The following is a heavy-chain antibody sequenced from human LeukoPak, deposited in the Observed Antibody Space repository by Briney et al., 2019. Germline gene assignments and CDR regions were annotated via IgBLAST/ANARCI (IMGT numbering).Heavy chain of an antibody. CDR3: ARDGGPYCSGGSCYLFDY. D-gene: IGHD2-15*01. CDR1: GYTFTSYD. CDR2: MNPNSGNT. J-gene: IGHJ4*02. V-gene: IGHV1-8*01. Sequence: ASVKVSCKASGYTFTSYDINWVRQATGQGLEWMGWMNPNSGNTGYAQKFQGRVTMTRDTSISTAYMELSRLRSDDTAVYYCARDGGPYCSGGSCYLFDYWGQGTLVTVSS.